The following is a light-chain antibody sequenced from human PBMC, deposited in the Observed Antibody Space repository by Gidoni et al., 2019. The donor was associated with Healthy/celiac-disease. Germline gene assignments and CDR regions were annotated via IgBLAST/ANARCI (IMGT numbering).Light chain of an antibody. V-gene: IGKV1-5*03. CDR3: KQYNSYSPT. Sequence: DFQMTQSPSTLSASVGDRVTITCRASQRISSWLSWYQQKPGKAPKLLTYKASSLESGVPSRLSGSGSGTESTLTISSLQLDDFETYYCKQYNSYSPTFGQXTKVEIK. CDR2: KAS. CDR1: QRISSW. J-gene: IGKJ1*01.